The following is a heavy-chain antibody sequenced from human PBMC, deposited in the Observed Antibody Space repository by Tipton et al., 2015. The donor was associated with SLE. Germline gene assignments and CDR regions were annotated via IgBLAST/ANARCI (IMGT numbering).Heavy chain of an antibody. CDR3: ARLGSWYYYDYAMDV. V-gene: IGHV4-4*09. CDR1: GGSISSYF. Sequence: GLVKPSETLSLTCTVSGGSISSYFWNWIRQPPGKGLEWIGYIYASGGTNYNPSLKSRVTISVDTSKNQFSLKLSSVTATDTAVYYCARLGSWYYYDYAMDVVGPRDHGHRLL. D-gene: IGHD6-13*01. CDR2: IYASGGT. J-gene: IGHJ6*02.